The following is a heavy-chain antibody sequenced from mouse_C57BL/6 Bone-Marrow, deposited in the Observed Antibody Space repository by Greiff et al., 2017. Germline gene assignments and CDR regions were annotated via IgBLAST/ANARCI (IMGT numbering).Heavy chain of an antibody. D-gene: IGHD1-1*01. Sequence: QVQLQQSGAELVKPGASVKLSCKASGYTFTSYWMHWVKQRPGQGLEWIGMIHPNSGSTNYNEKFKSKATLTVDKSSSTAYMQRSILTSEDSAVYYCARGGYYYGSRYFDVWGTGTTVTVSS. V-gene: IGHV1-64*01. J-gene: IGHJ1*03. CDR1: GYTFTSYW. CDR3: ARGGYYYGSRYFDV. CDR2: IHPNSGST.